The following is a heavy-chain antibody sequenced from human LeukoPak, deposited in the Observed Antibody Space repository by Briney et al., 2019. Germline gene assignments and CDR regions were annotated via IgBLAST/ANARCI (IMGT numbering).Heavy chain of an antibody. Sequence: ASVKVSCKASGYTFTSYGISWVRQAPGQGLEWMGWISAYNGNTNYARKLQGRVTMTTDTSTSTAYMELRSLRSDDTAVYYCARDFSIAVADHYFDYWGQGTLVTVSS. D-gene: IGHD6-19*01. V-gene: IGHV1-18*01. CDR1: GYTFTSYG. J-gene: IGHJ4*02. CDR3: ARDFSIAVADHYFDY. CDR2: ISAYNGNT.